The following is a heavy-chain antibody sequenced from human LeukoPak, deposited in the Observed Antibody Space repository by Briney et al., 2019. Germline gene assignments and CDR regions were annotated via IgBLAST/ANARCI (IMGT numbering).Heavy chain of an antibody. CDR2: INHSGST. J-gene: IGHJ4*02. CDR1: GGSFSGYY. D-gene: IGHD6-25*01. CDR3: ARGRLLDY. Sequence: SETLSLTCAVYGGSFSGYYWSWIRQPSGKGLEWIGEINHSGSTNYNPSLKSRVTISVDTSKNQFSLKLSSVTAADTAVYYCARGRLLDYWGQGTLVTVSS. V-gene: IGHV4-34*01.